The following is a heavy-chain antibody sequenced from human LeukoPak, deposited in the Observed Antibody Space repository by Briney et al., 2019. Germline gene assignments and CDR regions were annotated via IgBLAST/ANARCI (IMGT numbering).Heavy chain of an antibody. J-gene: IGHJ5*02. CDR2: ITSSGDII. D-gene: IGHD2-21*02. CDR3: AREVAGCGGDCLAP. Sequence: PGGSLRLSCAASGFTFSTYEMNWVRQAPGKGLEWVSYITSSGDIIYYADSVKGRLTVSRDNAKNSLYLQMNSLTAEDTAVYYCAREVAGCGGDCLAPWGQGALVTVSS. V-gene: IGHV3-48*03. CDR1: GFTFSTYE.